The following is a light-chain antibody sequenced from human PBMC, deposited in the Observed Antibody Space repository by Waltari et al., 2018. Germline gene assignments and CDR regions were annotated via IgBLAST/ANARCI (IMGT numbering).Light chain of an antibody. CDR3: QHYDHLLWGT. Sequence: DIQMTQSPSSLPASVVDRVTITCQASHDINNYLNWYQQKPGKAPKLLIYDASNWETGVPSRFSGSGSGTDFTFTISSLQPEDLATYYCQHYDHLLWGTFGGGTKVEIK. CDR1: HDINNY. V-gene: IGKV1-33*01. CDR2: DAS. J-gene: IGKJ4*01.